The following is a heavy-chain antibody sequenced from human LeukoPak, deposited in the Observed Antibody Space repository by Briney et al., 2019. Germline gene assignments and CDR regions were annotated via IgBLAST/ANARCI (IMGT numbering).Heavy chain of an antibody. CDR2: IHYSGRP. J-gene: IGHJ6*02. CDR3: ARFGIDYDMDV. Sequence: SETLSLTCTVSGGSISGHYWTWIRQPPGKGLEWIGQIHYSGRPDYNPSLKSRVTISVDTSKNQLSLKVTSVTGADTAVYYCARFGIDYDMDVWGQGTTVTVSS. V-gene: IGHV4-59*11. CDR1: GGSISGHY. D-gene: IGHD3-16*01.